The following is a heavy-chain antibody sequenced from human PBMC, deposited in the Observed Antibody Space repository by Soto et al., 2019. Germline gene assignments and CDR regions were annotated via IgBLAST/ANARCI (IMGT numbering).Heavy chain of an antibody. D-gene: IGHD1-26*01. CDR1: GGTFSSYS. CDR2: LIPIFGTA. Sequence: QVPLVQSGAEVKKPGSSVNVSCKASGGTFSSYSINCVRQAPGQGLESMGELIPIFGTANYAQKFQGRVTITEDESKSTAYMELSSLRSEDTAVYYCARDGGRHSGGIDYWGQGTLVTVSS. V-gene: IGHV1-69*01. J-gene: IGHJ4*02. CDR3: ARDGGRHSGGIDY.